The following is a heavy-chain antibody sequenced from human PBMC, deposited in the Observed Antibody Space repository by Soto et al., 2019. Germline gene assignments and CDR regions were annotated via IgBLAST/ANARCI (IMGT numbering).Heavy chain of an antibody. J-gene: IGHJ6*02. CDR1: GFTFSSYA. Sequence: GGSLRLSCAASGFTFSSYAMHWVRQAPGKGLEWVAVISYDGSNKYYADSVKGRFTISRDNSKNTLYLQMNSLRAEDTAVYYCARVKGAAVAGTDYYYYGMDVWGQGTTVTVSS. V-gene: IGHV3-30-3*01. CDR2: ISYDGSNK. D-gene: IGHD6-19*01. CDR3: ARVKGAAVAGTDYYYYGMDV.